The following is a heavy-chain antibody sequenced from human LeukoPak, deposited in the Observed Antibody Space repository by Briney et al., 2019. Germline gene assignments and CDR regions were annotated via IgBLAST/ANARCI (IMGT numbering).Heavy chain of an antibody. CDR2: INHSGST. J-gene: IGHJ3*02. CDR3: ARAPYYYDSRAAFDI. CDR1: GGSFSGYY. Sequence: SETLSLTCAVYGGSFSGYYWSWIRQPPGKGLEWIGEINHSGSTNYNPSLKSRVTISVDTSKNQFSLKLSSVTAADTAVYYCARAPYYYDSRAAFDIWGQGTMVTVSS. D-gene: IGHD3-22*01. V-gene: IGHV4-34*01.